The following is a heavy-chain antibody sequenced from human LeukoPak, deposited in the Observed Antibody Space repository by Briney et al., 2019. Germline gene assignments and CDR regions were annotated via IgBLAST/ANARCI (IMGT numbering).Heavy chain of an antibody. Sequence: SETLSLTCTVSGGSFSTYYWSWIRQPPGKGLEWVGYINYSGSTTYSPSLKSRFTISVDTSKSQFSLKLSSVTAADTAIFYLARLPPLLDQPPYFGFDSWGQGTLVTVSS. D-gene: IGHD2-21*01. CDR2: INYSGST. V-gene: IGHV4-59*01. CDR1: GGSFSTYY. CDR3: ARLPPLLDQPPYFGFDS. J-gene: IGHJ4*02.